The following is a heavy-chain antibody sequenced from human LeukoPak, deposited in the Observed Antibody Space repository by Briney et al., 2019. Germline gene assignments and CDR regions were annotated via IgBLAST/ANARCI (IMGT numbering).Heavy chain of an antibody. CDR3: ARDYYGSGNYALDV. J-gene: IGHJ6*02. CDR1: GFSVSDNY. CDR2: IYRGGNT. Sequence: GGSLRLSCAASGFSVSDNYMNWVRQALGKGLEWVSVIYRGGNTYYADSVKGRFTISRDTSKNTLYLQMNSLRAEDTAVYYCARDYYGSGNYALDVWGQGTTVTVSS. D-gene: IGHD3-10*01. V-gene: IGHV3-53*01.